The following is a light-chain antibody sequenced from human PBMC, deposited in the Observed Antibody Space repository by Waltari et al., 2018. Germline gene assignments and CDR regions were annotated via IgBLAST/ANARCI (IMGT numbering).Light chain of an antibody. V-gene: IGKV4-1*01. CDR3: QQHDSSPPT. Sequence: DIVMTQSPDSLAVSLGERATINCKSSQSVLYNSNNKNHLAWYQQKPGQPPKLLIYWASTRESGVPDRFSGSGSGTDFTLTITSLQAEDVAVYYCQQHDSSPPTFG. CDR2: WAS. CDR1: QSVLYNSNNKNH. J-gene: IGKJ1*01.